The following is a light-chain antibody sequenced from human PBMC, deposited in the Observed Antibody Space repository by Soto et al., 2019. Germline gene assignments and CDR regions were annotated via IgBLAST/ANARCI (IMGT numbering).Light chain of an antibody. CDR2: AAS. V-gene: IGKV3-20*01. J-gene: IGKJ2*01. Sequence: EIVLTQSPGTLSLSPGERATLSCRASQSVSSSYLAWFQQKPGQAPRLLISAASNSLTGIPDRFSGSGSGTDFTLTISRLEPEDFAVYYGHQFGISPYTFGQGTKLEIK. CDR3: HQFGISPYT. CDR1: QSVSSSY.